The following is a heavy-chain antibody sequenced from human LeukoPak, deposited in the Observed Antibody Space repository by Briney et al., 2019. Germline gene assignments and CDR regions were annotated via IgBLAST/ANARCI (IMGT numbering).Heavy chain of an antibody. CDR1: GYTFTGYY. D-gene: IGHD3-22*01. CDR2: INPNSGGT. Sequence: ASVKVSCKASGYTFTGYYMHWVRQAPGQGLEWMGRINPNSGGTNYAQKFQGRVTMTRDTSISTAYMDLSRLRSDDTAVYYCARADLSSYDSSGYYHWGQGTLVTVSS. J-gene: IGHJ4*02. V-gene: IGHV1-2*06. CDR3: ARADLSSYDSSGYYH.